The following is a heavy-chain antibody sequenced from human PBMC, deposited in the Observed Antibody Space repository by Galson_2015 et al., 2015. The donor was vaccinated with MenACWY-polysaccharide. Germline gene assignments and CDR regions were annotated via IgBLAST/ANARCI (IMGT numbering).Heavy chain of an antibody. V-gene: IGHV4-59*01. CDR2: IYYSGST. D-gene: IGHD2-2*01. Sequence: SETLSLTCTVSGGSLSGSYWSWTRQPPGKGLEWIGYIYYSGSTNCNPSLKSRVTMSLDISKNQFSLKLSSVTAADTAVYYCARSGTSTSWLYYYYGMDVWGQGTTVTVSS. CDR1: GGSLSGSY. CDR3: ARSGTSTSWLYYYYGMDV. J-gene: IGHJ6*02.